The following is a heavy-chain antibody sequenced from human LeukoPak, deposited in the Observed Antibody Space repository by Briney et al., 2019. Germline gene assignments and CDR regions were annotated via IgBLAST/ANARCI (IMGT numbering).Heavy chain of an antibody. V-gene: IGHV4-39*07. CDR2: IYYSGST. D-gene: IGHD4-17*01. CDR1: GGSISSSSYY. J-gene: IGHJ5*02. CDR3: ARDFTSDYGDYVNWFDP. Sequence: SETLSLTCTVYGGSISSSSYYWGWIRQPPGKGLEWIGSIYYSGSTYYNPSLKSRVTISVDTSKNQFSLKLSSVTAADTAVYYCARDFTSDYGDYVNWFDPWGQGTLVTVSS.